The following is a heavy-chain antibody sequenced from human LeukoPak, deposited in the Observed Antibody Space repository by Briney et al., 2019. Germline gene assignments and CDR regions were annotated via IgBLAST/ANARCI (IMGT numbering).Heavy chain of an antibody. Sequence: GGSLRLSCAASGFTFSKYAMGWVRQATGKGLEWVSDIVGSGGSTYYADSVKGRFSISRDNSKNTLFLQMNSLRVEDTALYYCSRWGDYDVLTGYYDSDFWGQGTLDTVSS. V-gene: IGHV3-23*01. CDR2: IVGSGGST. CDR3: SRWGDYDVLTGYYDSDF. J-gene: IGHJ4*02. CDR1: GFTFSKYA. D-gene: IGHD3-9*01.